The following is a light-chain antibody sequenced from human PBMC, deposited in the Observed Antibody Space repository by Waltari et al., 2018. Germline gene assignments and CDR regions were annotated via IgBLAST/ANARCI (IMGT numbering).Light chain of an antibody. CDR1: QGIRVD. J-gene: IGKJ3*01. Sequence: DIQMTQSPSSLSASVADRVTITCRASQGIRVDLGWYQQKPGRAPKRLIYAASRLQSGVPSRFSGGGSGTEFTLTISSLEPEDFGTYYCLQHNSYPFTFGPGTKVDIK. V-gene: IGKV1-17*01. CDR2: AAS. CDR3: LQHNSYPFT.